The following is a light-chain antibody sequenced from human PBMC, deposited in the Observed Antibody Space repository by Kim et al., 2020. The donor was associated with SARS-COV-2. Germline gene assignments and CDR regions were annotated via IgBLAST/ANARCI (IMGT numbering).Light chain of an antibody. V-gene: IGLV1-40*01. Sequence: QSVLTQPPSVSGAPGQRVTISCTGTFSNIGAGYDVHWYQQVPGAAPKLLIFGHTNRPSGVPDRFSGSKSDTSASLAITGLQAEVESDYYCQSYDSSLNSYVFGTGTKVTVL. CDR1: FSNIGAGYD. CDR3: QSYDSSLNSYV. CDR2: GHT. J-gene: IGLJ1*01.